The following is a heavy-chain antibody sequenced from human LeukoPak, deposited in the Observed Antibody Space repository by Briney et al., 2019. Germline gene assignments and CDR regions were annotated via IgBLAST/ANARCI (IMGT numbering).Heavy chain of an antibody. V-gene: IGHV3-66*01. Sequence: PGGSLRLSCAASGFTDSSNYMSWVRQAPGKGLEWVSVIYSGGSTYYADSVKGRFTISRDNSKNTLYLQMNSLRAEDTAVYYCARTPTYYYDSSGYYYGLDYYYGMDVWGQGTTVTVSS. D-gene: IGHD3-22*01. J-gene: IGHJ6*02. CDR3: ARTPTYYYDSSGYYYGLDYYYGMDV. CDR2: IYSGGST. CDR1: GFTDSSNY.